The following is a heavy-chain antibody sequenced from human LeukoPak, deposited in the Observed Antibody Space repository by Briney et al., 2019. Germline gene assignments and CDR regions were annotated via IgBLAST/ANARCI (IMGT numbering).Heavy chain of an antibody. V-gene: IGHV3-33*06. CDR3: AKDRIYCSSTSCYGVFDY. CDR2: IWYDGSNK. CDR1: GFTFSSYG. Sequence: GRSLRLSCAASGFTFSSYGMHWVRQAPGKGLEWVAVIWYDGSNKYYADSVKGRFTISRDNSKNTLYLQMNSLRAEDTAVYYCAKDRIYCSSTSCYGVFDYWGQGTLVTVSS. J-gene: IGHJ4*02. D-gene: IGHD2-2*01.